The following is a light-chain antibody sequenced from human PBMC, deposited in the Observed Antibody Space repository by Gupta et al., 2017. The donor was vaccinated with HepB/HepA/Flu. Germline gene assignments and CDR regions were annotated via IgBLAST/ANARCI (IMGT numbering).Light chain of an antibody. CDR1: QSFSSY. CDR2: DAS. CDR3: HQEDISPRT. Sequence: EIVLTQSPGTLSLSPGEKATLSCRASQSFSSYLAWYQRKPGQAPRLLIYDASSRATGIPDSFSGSGSGTDFTLTISRLEPEDFAVYYCHQEDISPRTFGQGTKVEIK. J-gene: IGKJ1*01. V-gene: IGKV3-20*01.